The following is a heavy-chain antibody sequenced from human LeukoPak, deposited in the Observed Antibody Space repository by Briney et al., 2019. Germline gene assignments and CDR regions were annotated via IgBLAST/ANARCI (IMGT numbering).Heavy chain of an antibody. CDR1: GFTFSSYA. D-gene: IGHD2-21*01. J-gene: IGHJ4*02. V-gene: IGHV3-30-3*01. Sequence: GRSLRLSCAASGFTFSSYAMHWVRQAPGKGLEWVAVISYDGSNKYYADSVKGRFTISRDNSKNTLYLQMNSLRDEDTAVYYCARVWQDYSGVDYWGQGTLVTVSS. CDR2: ISYDGSNK. CDR3: ARVWQDYSGVDY.